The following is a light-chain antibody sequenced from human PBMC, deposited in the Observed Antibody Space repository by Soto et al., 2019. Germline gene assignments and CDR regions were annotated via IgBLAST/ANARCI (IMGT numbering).Light chain of an antibody. Sequence: QSVLTQPASVSGSPGQSITISCTGTSSDVGAYDYASWYQQHPGKAPKFMIFEVTNRPSGVSHRFSGSKSGNTASLTISGLQAEDEADYYCTSYTATSTYVFGTGTKVTVL. CDR2: EVT. CDR3: TSYTATSTYV. J-gene: IGLJ1*01. V-gene: IGLV2-14*01. CDR1: SSDVGAYDY.